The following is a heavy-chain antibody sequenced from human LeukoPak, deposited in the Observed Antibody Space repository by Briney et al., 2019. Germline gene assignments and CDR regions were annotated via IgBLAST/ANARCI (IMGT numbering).Heavy chain of an antibody. Sequence: PGGSLRLSCAASGFTFSSYGMHWVRQAPGKGLEWAAFIRYDGSNKYYADSVKGRFTISRDNAKNTLYLQMNSLRAEDTAVYYCARAYDFQYYYYYMDVWGKGTTVTVSS. CDR2: IRYDGSNK. J-gene: IGHJ6*03. D-gene: IGHD3-3*01. V-gene: IGHV3-30*02. CDR1: GFTFSSYG. CDR3: ARAYDFQYYYYYMDV.